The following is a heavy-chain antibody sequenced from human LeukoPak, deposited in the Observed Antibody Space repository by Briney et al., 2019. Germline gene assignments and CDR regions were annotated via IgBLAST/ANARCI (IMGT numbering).Heavy chain of an antibody. CDR3: ARDLAYSYGSS. V-gene: IGHV3-53*01. D-gene: IGHD5-18*01. Sequence: GGSLRLSCAASGFTVSSNYMSWVRQAPGKGLEWVSVIYSGRSTYYADSVKGRFTISRDNSKNTLYLQMNSLRAEDTAVYYCARDLAYSYGSSWGQGTLVTVSS. CDR1: GFTVSSNY. J-gene: IGHJ4*02. CDR2: IYSGRST.